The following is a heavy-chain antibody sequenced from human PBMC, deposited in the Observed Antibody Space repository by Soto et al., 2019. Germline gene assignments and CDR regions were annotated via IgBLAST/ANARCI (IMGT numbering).Heavy chain of an antibody. CDR3: AREGYCSSSMCYGGYYYRDV. CDR2: ISAYNGHA. J-gene: IGHJ6*03. Sequence: QVQLVQSGGEVKNPGASVKVSCKAFGYTLTNYGISWVRQAPGQGLEWMGWISAYNGHANYAQKFQGRVRLTTDRPTNTGYMELRSLGSDDTAEYYCAREGYCSSSMCYGGYYYRDVWGKGATVTVS. D-gene: IGHD2-2*01. V-gene: IGHV1-18*01. CDR1: GYTLTNYG.